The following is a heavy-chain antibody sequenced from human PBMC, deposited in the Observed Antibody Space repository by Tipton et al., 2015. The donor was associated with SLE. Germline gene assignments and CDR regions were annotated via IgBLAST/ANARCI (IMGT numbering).Heavy chain of an antibody. CDR3: ARVKNYDFWSGWAAFDI. D-gene: IGHD3-3*01. CDR1: GYSISSGYY. CDR2: IYHSGST. J-gene: IGHJ3*02. V-gene: IGHV4-38-2*02. Sequence: TLSLTCTVSGYSISSGYYWGWIRQPPGKGLEWIGSIYHSGSTYYNPSLKSRVTISVNTSKNQFSLKLSFVTAADTAVYYCARVKNYDFWSGWAAFDIWGQGTMVTVSS.